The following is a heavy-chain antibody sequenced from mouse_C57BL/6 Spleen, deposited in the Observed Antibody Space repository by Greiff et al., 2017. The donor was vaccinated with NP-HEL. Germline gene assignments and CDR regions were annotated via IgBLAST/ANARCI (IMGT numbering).Heavy chain of an antibody. J-gene: IGHJ2*01. CDR2: IYPGDGDT. D-gene: IGHD2-3*01. Sequence: VQLQQSGPELVKPGASVKISCKASGYAFSSSWMNWVKQSPGKGLEWIGRIYPGDGDTNYNGKFKGKATLTADKSSSTAYMQLSSLTSEDSAVYFCARGAYDGYSYYFDYWGQGTTLTVSS. V-gene: IGHV1-82*01. CDR3: ARGAYDGYSYYFDY. CDR1: GYAFSSSW.